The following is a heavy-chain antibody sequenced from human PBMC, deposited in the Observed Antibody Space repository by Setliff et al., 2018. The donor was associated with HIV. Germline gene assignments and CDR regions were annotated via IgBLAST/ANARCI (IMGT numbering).Heavy chain of an antibody. Sequence: SETLSLTCSVSGGSITNYYWGWIRQSPGKGLEWIGFIRHTGSTSYNPSLKSRVIISTDTRKHFSLNLYSITAADTAVYYCARYRSGDTDISLDYWGQGALVTVSS. CDR3: ARYRSGDTDISLDY. CDR2: IRHTGST. V-gene: IGHV4-59*01. D-gene: IGHD3-10*01. J-gene: IGHJ4*02. CDR1: GGSITNYY.